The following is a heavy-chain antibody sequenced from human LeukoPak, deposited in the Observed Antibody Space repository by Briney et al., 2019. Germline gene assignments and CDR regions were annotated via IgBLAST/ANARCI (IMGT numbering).Heavy chain of an antibody. J-gene: IGHJ4*02. Sequence: WIRQPPGKGLEWVAVISYDGSNKYYADSVKGRFTISRDNSKNTLYLQMNSLRAEDTAVYYCAKVRDLLQWELQGNYFDYWGQGTLVTVSS. D-gene: IGHD1-26*01. CDR2: ISYDGSNK. V-gene: IGHV3-30*18. CDR3: AKVRDLLQWELQGNYFDY.